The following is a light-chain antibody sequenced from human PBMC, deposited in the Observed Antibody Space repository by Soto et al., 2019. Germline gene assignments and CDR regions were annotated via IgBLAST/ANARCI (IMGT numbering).Light chain of an antibody. CDR2: DVT. CDR1: RSDVGGYDY. V-gene: IGLV2-14*03. CDR3: SSFARSGAVVA. Sequence: QSALTQPASVSGSPGQSITISCTGTRSDVGGYDYVSWYQQYPGKAPKLVIYDVTNRPSGVSDRFSGSKSGNTASLTISGLQAEDEADYYCSSFARSGAVVAFGGGTKLTVL. J-gene: IGLJ2*01.